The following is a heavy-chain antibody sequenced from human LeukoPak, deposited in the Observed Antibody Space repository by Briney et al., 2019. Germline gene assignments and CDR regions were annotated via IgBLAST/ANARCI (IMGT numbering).Heavy chain of an antibody. CDR1: GYSFTSYW. CDR3: ARAERRGHSRGLWATTVTGDAFDI. Sequence: GESLKISCKGSGYSFTSYWIGWVRQVPGKGLEWMGIIYPGDSDTRYSPSFQGQVTISADKSISTAYLQWSSLKASDTAMYYCARAERRGHSRGLWATTVTGDAFDIWGQGTMVTVSS. J-gene: IGHJ3*02. CDR2: IYPGDSDT. V-gene: IGHV5-51*01. D-gene: IGHD4-17*01.